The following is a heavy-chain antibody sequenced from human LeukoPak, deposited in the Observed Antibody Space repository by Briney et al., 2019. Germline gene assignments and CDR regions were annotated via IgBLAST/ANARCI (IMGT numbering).Heavy chain of an antibody. Sequence: SAVKVSCKACGGTVSRYAISWVGQAPAQGLEWVGGSIPIFGTANHAQNFQGRVTITADESTSTAYTELSSLRSEDTAVYYCAKGSERYGYYYKDVWGKGTTVTISS. J-gene: IGHJ6*03. CDR3: AKGSERYGYYYKDV. V-gene: IGHV1-69*13. CDR2: SIPIFGTA. CDR1: GGTVSRYA. D-gene: IGHD4-17*01.